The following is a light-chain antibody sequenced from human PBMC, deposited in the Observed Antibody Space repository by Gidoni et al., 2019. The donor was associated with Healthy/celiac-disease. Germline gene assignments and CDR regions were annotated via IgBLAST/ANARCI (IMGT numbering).Light chain of an antibody. Sequence: EIVLTQSPGTLYLSPGERATLSCRASQSVSSSYLAWYQQKPGQAPRLLIYGASRRATGIASRCSGGGAGTDFTLTISRVEPEDFAVYCWQEYGSSPTFGQGTKVEIK. V-gene: IGKV3-20*01. J-gene: IGKJ1*01. CDR3: QEYGSSPT. CDR1: QSVSSSY. CDR2: GAS.